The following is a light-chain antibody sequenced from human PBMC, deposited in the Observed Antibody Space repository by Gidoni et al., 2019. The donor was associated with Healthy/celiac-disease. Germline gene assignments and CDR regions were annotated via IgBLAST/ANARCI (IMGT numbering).Light chain of an antibody. CDR2: DAS. Sequence: DIVLTQSPATLSLSPGERATLSCRASQSVSSYLAWYQQKPGQAPRLLIYDASHRATGIPARFSGSGSGTDFTLTISSLEPEDFAVYYCQQRCNWPPVTFXXXTKLEIK. CDR3: QQRCNWPPVT. V-gene: IGKV3-11*01. J-gene: IGKJ2*01. CDR1: QSVSSY.